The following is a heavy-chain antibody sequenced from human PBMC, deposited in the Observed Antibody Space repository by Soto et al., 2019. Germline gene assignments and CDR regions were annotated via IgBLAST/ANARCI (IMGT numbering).Heavy chain of an antibody. CDR2: ITDTGGDA. V-gene: IGHV3-23*01. CDR3: ARGSTDSYPGSRIFDF. Sequence: LRLSCVASGLTFGSRAMTWVRQALGEGLQWVSTITDTGGDAKYADSVRGRFVISRDNSKKTLYLQMTSLTAEDSAMYYCARGSTDSYPGSRIFDFWGRGTLVTVSS. J-gene: IGHJ4*02. CDR1: GLTFGSRA. D-gene: IGHD3-10*01.